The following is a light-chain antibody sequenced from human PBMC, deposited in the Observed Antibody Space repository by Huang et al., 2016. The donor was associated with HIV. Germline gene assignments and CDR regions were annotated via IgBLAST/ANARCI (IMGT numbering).Light chain of an antibody. CDR1: QSISTY. CDR2: AAS. CDR3: QQTYSTLT. V-gene: IGKV1-39*01. J-gene: IGKJ3*01. Sequence: DIQMTQSPSSLSASVGDRVTITCRASQSISTYLNWYQQKPGKAPKLLIYAASTLQSGVPSRFSGSGSGTYFTLTISSLQPEDVATYYCQQTYSTLTFGPGTKVDIK.